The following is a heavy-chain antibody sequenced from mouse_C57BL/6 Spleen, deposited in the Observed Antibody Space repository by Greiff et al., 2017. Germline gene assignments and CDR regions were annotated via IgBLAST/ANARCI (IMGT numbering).Heavy chain of an antibody. D-gene: IGHD3-2*02. V-gene: IGHV1-61*01. CDR3: ARQLRLGDYAMDY. Sequence: VQLQQPGAELVRPGSSVKLSCKASGYTFTSYWMDWVKQRPGQGLEWIGNIYPSDSETHYNQKFKDKATLTVDKSSSTAYMQLSSLTSEDSAVYYCARQLRLGDYAMDYWGQGTSVTVSS. J-gene: IGHJ4*01. CDR1: GYTFTSYW. CDR2: IYPSDSET.